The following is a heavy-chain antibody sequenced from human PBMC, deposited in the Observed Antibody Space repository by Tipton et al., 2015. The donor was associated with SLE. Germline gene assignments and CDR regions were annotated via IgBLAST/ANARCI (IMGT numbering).Heavy chain of an antibody. D-gene: IGHD6-19*01. V-gene: IGHV4-39*07. CDR1: GGSISSSSYY. CDR3: ARLGYSSGEFDP. J-gene: IGHJ5*02. Sequence: TLSLTYTVSGGSISSSSYYWGWIRQPPGKGLEWIGSIYYSGSTYYNPSLKSRVTISVDTSKNQFSLKLSSVTAADTAVYYCARLGYSSGEFDPWGQGTLVTVSS. CDR2: IYYSGST.